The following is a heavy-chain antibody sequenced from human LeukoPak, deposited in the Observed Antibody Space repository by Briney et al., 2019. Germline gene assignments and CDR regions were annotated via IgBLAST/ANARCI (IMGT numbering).Heavy chain of an antibody. CDR3: ARDPPRTYSSGWYNTDY. CDR2: INPNSGGT. CDR1: GGTFSSYA. D-gene: IGHD6-19*01. Sequence: ASVKVSCKTSGGTFSSYAISWVRQAPGQGLEWMGWINPNSGGTNYAQKFQGRVTMTRDTSISTAYMELSRLRSDDTAVYYCARDPPRTYSSGWYNTDYWGQGTLVTVSS. V-gene: IGHV1-2*02. J-gene: IGHJ4*02.